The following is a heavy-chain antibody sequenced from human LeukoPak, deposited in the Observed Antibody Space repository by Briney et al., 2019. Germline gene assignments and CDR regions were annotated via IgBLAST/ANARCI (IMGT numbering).Heavy chain of an antibody. Sequence: GESLKISCXGSGYTFNSYWIGWVRQTPGKGLEWMGIIYPGDSDITYSPSFQGQVTISADKSISTAYLQWSSLKASDTAMYYCARHYYDSNGYYYCDYWGQGTLVTVSS. V-gene: IGHV5-51*01. CDR2: IYPGDSDI. J-gene: IGHJ4*02. CDR1: GYTFNSYW. CDR3: ARHYYDSNGYYYCDY. D-gene: IGHD3-22*01.